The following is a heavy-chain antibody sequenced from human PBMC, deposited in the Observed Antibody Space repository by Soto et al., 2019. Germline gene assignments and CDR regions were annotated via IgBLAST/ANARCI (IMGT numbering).Heavy chain of an antibody. CDR1: GYSISIGNY. CDR3: ARVLGAPLYYFDY. V-gene: IGHV4-38-2*02. Sequence: PSETLSLTCPVSGYSISIGNYWGWIRQPQGKRLEWIGSIYQGGSTYYNPSLRSRATISVDTSKNQFSLKLSSVTAADTAAYYCARVLGAPLYYFDYWGQGILVTVSS. J-gene: IGHJ4*02. CDR2: IYQGGST. D-gene: IGHD1-26*01.